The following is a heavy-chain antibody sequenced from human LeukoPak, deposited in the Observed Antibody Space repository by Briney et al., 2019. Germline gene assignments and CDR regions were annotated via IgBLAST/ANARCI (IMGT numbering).Heavy chain of an antibody. CDR3: ATKHWNYYMD. D-gene: IGHD1-7*01. CDR1: GYTFTDYY. CDR2: VDPEDGET. Sequence: GASVKISCKASGYTFTDYYMHWVQQAPGKGLEWMGRVDPEDGETIYAEKFQGRVTITADTSTDTAYMELSSLRSEDTAVYYCATKHWNYYMDWGQGTLVTVSS. J-gene: IGHJ4*02. V-gene: IGHV1-69-2*01.